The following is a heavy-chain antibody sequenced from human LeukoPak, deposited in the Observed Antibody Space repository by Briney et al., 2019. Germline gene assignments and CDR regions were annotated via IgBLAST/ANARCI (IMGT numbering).Heavy chain of an antibody. V-gene: IGHV4-59*12. D-gene: IGHD3-10*01. J-gene: IGHJ4*02. CDR1: GGSISSYY. Sequence: PSETLSLTCTVSGGSISSYYWSWIRQPPGKGLEWIGYIYYSGSTNYNPSLKSRVTISVDTSKNQFSLKLSSVTAADTAVYYCARDRVVRGVNDYFDYWGQGTLVTVSS. CDR3: ARDRVVRGVNDYFDY. CDR2: IYYSGST.